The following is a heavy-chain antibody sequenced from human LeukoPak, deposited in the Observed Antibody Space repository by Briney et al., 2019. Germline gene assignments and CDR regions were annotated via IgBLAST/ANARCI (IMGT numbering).Heavy chain of an antibody. Sequence: SETLSLTCTVSGGSITSGCWSWIRQPPGKGLEWIGCIYYSGTTNHNPSLKSRVIISLDTSKSQFSLKLSSVTAADTAVYYCARDQNYYDGSGFSTWLDPWGQGTLVTVSS. CDR2: IYYSGTT. V-gene: IGHV4-59*01. D-gene: IGHD3-22*01. J-gene: IGHJ5*02. CDR1: GGSITSGC. CDR3: ARDQNYYDGSGFSTWLDP.